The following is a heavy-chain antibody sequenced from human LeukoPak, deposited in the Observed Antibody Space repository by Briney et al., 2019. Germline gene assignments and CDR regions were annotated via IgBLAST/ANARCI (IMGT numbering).Heavy chain of an antibody. CDR2: LSDNGGRT. CDR1: GFTFRTHA. D-gene: IGHD3-10*01. Sequence: PGGSLRLSCAASGFTFRTHAMTWVRQAPGKGLKWVSALSDNGGRTYYADSVEGRFTISRDNSQSTLYLHMNSLRPEDTALYFCATTMGFWRDEFTSITHWGQGTLVTVSS. J-gene: IGHJ4*02. CDR3: ATTMGFWRDEFTSITH. V-gene: IGHV3-23*01.